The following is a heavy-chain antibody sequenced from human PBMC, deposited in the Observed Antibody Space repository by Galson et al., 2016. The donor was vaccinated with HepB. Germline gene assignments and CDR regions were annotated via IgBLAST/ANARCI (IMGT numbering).Heavy chain of an antibody. J-gene: IGHJ4*02. D-gene: IGHD6-13*01. CDR1: GFTFSSYP. CDR3: AKGEAASSWYAPFDY. CDR2: ILFDRSHK. Sequence: SLRLSCAASGFTFSSYPMHWVRQAPGKGLEWVAIILFDRSHKYYGDSVSGRFTISRDNSKKTLYLQMNSLRADDTAVYYCAKGEAASSWYAPFDYWGQGTLVTVSA. V-gene: IGHV3-30*18.